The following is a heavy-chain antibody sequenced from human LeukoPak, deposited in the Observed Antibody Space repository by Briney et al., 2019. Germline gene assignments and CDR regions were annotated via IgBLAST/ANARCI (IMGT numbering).Heavy chain of an antibody. Sequence: GGSLRLSCVLSGLTFSDAWMSWVRQAPGKGLEWVGRIRRGTNSYTTEYAASVKGRFTISRDDSKNSLYLHMNSLKTEDTAVYHCSRDGGEGGNSAFDIWGQGTMVTVSS. CDR1: GLTFSDAW. CDR3: SRDGGEGGNSAFDI. CDR2: IRRGTNSYTT. D-gene: IGHD3-16*01. J-gene: IGHJ3*02. V-gene: IGHV3-72*01.